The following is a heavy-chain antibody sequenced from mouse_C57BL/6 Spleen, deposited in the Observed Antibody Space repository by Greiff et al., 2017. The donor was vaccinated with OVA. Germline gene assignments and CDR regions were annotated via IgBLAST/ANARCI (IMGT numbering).Heavy chain of an antibody. V-gene: IGHV1-63*01. Sequence: VQLKESGAELVRPGTSVKMSCKASGYTFTNYWIGWAKQRPGHGLEWIGDIYPGGGYTNYNEKFKGKATLTADKSSSTAYMQFSSLTSEDSAIYYCARFPPYDYDESYWYFDVWGTGTTVTVSS. CDR1: GYTFTNYW. CDR3: ARFPPYDYDESYWYFDV. CDR2: IYPGGGYT. J-gene: IGHJ1*03. D-gene: IGHD2-4*01.